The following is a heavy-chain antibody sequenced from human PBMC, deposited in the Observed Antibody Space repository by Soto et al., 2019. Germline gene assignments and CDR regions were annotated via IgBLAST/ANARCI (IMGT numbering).Heavy chain of an antibody. CDR2: ISYDGTNN. Sequence: QVQLVESGGGVVQPGRSLRLSCAASGFTFSTYGMHWVRRAPGKGLEWVAIISYDGTNNYYADSVKGRFTISRDNSKNTLYLQMDSLRAEDTAVYYCAKDALWGYYFDYWGQGTLVTVSS. V-gene: IGHV3-30*18. CDR1: GFTFSTYG. CDR3: AKDALWGYYFDY. J-gene: IGHJ4*02. D-gene: IGHD3-16*01.